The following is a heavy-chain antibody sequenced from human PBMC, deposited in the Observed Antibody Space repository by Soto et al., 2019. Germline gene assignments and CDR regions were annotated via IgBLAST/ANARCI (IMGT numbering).Heavy chain of an antibody. CDR3: TKIYGSGSYLPDY. D-gene: IGHD3-10*01. J-gene: IGHJ4*02. V-gene: IGHV3-49*03. CDR2: IRSKSYGGAA. CDR1: GYTFRDFG. Sequence: GGSLRLSCTASGYTFRDFGVSWFRQAPGKGLEWVGFIRSKSYGGAADYAASVTGRFIISRDDSKSIAYLQMNGLKIEDAAVYYCTKIYGSGSYLPDYWGQGTRVTVSS.